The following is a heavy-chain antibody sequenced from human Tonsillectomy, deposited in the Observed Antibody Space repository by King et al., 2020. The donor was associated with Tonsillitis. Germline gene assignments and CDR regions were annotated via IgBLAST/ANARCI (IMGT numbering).Heavy chain of an antibody. Sequence: VQLVESGGGLVKPGGSLRLSCVVSGFPFSNTWMSWVRQAPGKGLEWVGRIKSRNDGGTTEYAAPVKGRFTISRDDSKNTLYVQMNSLEIEDTAVYYCTTEYYCSSTTCPAVFHIWGQGKMVTVSS. CDR2: IKSRNDGGTT. CDR1: GFPFSNTW. J-gene: IGHJ3*02. V-gene: IGHV3-15*01. D-gene: IGHD2-2*01. CDR3: TTEYYCSSTTCPAVFHI.